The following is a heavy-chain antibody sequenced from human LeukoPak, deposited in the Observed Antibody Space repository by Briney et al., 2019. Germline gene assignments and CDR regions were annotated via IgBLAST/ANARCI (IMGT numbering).Heavy chain of an antibody. CDR1: GFTFDDYA. D-gene: IGHD2-2*01. J-gene: IGHJ1*01. Sequence: GRSLRLSCAASGFTFDDYAMHWVRQAPGKGLEWVSGISWNSGSIGYADSVKGRFTISRDNAKNSLYLQMNSLRAEDTALYYCAKPSYCSSTSCYEFQHWGQGTLVTVSS. V-gene: IGHV3-9*01. CDR3: AKPSYCSSTSCYEFQH. CDR2: ISWNSGSI.